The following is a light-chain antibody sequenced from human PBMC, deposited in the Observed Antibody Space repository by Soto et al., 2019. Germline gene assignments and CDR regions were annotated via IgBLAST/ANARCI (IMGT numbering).Light chain of an antibody. CDR2: DVS. J-gene: IGKJ1*01. CDR1: QSVSSAY. CDR3: QQYGSSPET. V-gene: IGKV3-20*01. Sequence: EIVLTQSPGTLSLSPGERATLSCRASQSVSSAYLAWYQQKPGQAPRLLIYDVSSRATGIPDRFSGSGSGTDFTLTVSRLEPEDFAVYYCQQYGSSPETCGQGTKV.